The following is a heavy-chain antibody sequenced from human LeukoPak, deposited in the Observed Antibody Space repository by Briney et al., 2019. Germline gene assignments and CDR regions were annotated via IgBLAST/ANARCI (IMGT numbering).Heavy chain of an antibody. CDR3: ARGWFGESRAFDY. D-gene: IGHD3-10*01. V-gene: IGHV1-69*04. CDR2: IIPILGIA. Sequence: ASVKVSCKASGGTFSSYAISWVRQAPGQGLERMGRIIPILGIANYAQKFQGRVTITADKSTSTAYMELSSLRSEDTAVYYCARGWFGESRAFDYWGQGTLVTVSS. J-gene: IGHJ4*02. CDR1: GGTFSSYA.